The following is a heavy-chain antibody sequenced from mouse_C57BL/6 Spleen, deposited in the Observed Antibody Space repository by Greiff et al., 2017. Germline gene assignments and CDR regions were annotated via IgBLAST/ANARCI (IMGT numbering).Heavy chain of an antibody. CDR1: GYTFTSYW. V-gene: IGHV1-64*01. CDR2: IHPNSGST. Sequence: QVQLQQSGAELVKPGASVTLSCKASGYTFTSYWMHWVKQRPGQGLEWIGMIHPNSGSTNYNEKFKSKATLTVDKSSSTAYMRLSSLTAEDSAVYDCARGGYDAFAYWGQGTLVTVSA. D-gene: IGHD2-2*01. J-gene: IGHJ3*01. CDR3: ARGGYDAFAY.